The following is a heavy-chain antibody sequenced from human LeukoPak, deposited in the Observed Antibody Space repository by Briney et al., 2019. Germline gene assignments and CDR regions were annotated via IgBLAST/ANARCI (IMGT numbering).Heavy chain of an antibody. Sequence: GGSLRLSCAASGFTFDDYAMHWVRQAPGKGLEWVSGISWNSGSIGYADSVKGRFTISRDNAKNSLYLQMNSLRAEDTALYYCAKDYGSGSYYTFDYWGQGTLVTVSS. D-gene: IGHD3-10*01. J-gene: IGHJ4*02. CDR1: GFTFDDYA. V-gene: IGHV3-9*01. CDR2: ISWNSGSI. CDR3: AKDYGSGSYYTFDY.